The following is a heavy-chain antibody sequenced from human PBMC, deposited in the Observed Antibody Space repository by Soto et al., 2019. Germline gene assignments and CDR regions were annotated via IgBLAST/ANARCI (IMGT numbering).Heavy chain of an antibody. D-gene: IGHD5-12*01. CDR1: DYSISSGYY. V-gene: IGHV4-38-2*02. J-gene: IGHJ3*02. CDR3: ARDRDGYNYAFDI. Sequence: SETLSLTCGVSDYSISSGYYWAWIRQPPGKGLEWLGSIYHSGSTYQNPSLSSRVTISVDTSRNKFSLRLSSVTAADTAVYYCARDRDGYNYAFDIWGQGTVVTV. CDR2: IYHSGST.